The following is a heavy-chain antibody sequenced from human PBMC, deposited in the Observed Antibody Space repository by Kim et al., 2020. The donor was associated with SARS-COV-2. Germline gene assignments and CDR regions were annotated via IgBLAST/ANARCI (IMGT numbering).Heavy chain of an antibody. CDR3: AKHWGA. Sequence: GGSLRLSCAASGFTFSNYGMSWVRQAPGKGLEWVSAITGSGSGTYYADFVKGRFTISRDNSKNTLYLQMISLRADDTALYYCAKHWGAWGQGTLVTVSS. V-gene: IGHV3-23*01. D-gene: IGHD3-16*01. CDR2: ITGSGSGT. CDR1: GFTFSNYG. J-gene: IGHJ5*02.